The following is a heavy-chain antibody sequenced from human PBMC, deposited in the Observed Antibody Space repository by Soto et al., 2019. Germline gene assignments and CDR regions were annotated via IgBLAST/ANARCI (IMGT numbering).Heavy chain of an antibody. Sequence: QLQLQESGPGLVKPSETLSLTCTVSGGSISSSSYYWGWIRQPPGKGLEWIGRIYYSGSTYYNPSLKSRLTISGDTSKDQFSLKLSSVAEADTAVYYCARGYDSHSAFDIWGQGTMVTVSS. D-gene: IGHD3-3*01. CDR3: ARGYDSHSAFDI. J-gene: IGHJ3*02. CDR2: IYYSGST. V-gene: IGHV4-39*01. CDR1: GGSISSSSYY.